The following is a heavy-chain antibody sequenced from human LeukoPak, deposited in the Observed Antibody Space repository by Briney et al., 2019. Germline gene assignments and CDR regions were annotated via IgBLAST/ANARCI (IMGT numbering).Heavy chain of an antibody. CDR1: GFSFSTYA. CDR2: FSGDDGST. J-gene: IGHJ6*03. V-gene: IGHV3-23*01. D-gene: IGHD6-6*01. CDR3: AKDDVAAFATGYMDV. Sequence: GGSLRLSCAASGFSFSTYAMSWVRQAPGKRLEWVSTFSGDDGSTYYADSVKGRFTISRDRSKNTVYLQMDGLRADDTAVYYCAKDDVAAFATGYMDVWGKGTTVTVSS.